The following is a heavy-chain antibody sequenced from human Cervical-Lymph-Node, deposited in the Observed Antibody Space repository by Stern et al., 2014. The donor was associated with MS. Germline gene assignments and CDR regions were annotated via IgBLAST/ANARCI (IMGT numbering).Heavy chain of an antibody. CDR1: GYTFSNYY. Sequence: VQLVQSGAEVKKPGASVKVSCKASGYTFSNYYMHWVRQAPGQGLEWMGIINPNGGNTSHAQKFHGRVTMTRDTSTSTVYMELSSLRSEDTAVYYCARDSSSSAAADYWGQGTLVTVSS. CDR3: ARDSSSSAAADY. J-gene: IGHJ4*02. CDR2: INPNGGNT. V-gene: IGHV1-46*01. D-gene: IGHD6-6*01.